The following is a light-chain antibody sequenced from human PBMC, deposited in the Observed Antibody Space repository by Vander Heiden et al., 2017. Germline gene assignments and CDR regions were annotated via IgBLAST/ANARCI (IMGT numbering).Light chain of an antibody. V-gene: IGLV1-40*01. J-gene: IGLJ1*01. Sequence: TISCTGSSSNIGAGYDVHWYQQLPGTAPKLLIYGNSNRPSGVPDRFSGSKSGTSASLAITGLQAEDEADYYCQSYDSSLSGYVFGTGTKVTVL. CDR1: SSNIGAGYD. CDR3: QSYDSSLSGYV. CDR2: GNS.